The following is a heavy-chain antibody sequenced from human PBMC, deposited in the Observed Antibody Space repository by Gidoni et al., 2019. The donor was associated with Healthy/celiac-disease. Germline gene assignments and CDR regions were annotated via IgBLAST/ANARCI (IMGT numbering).Heavy chain of an antibody. CDR2: SSSSGSTI. CDR1: GFTFSDYY. Sequence: QVQLVESGGGLVNPGGSLRLSCAASGFTFSDYYLSWIRQAPGKGLEWVSYSSSSGSTIYYADSVKCRFTISRDNAKNSLYLQMNSLRAEDTAVYYCAREGDLGATVAFDIWGQGTMVTVSS. CDR3: AREGDLGATVAFDI. J-gene: IGHJ3*02. D-gene: IGHD1-26*01. V-gene: IGHV3-11*01.